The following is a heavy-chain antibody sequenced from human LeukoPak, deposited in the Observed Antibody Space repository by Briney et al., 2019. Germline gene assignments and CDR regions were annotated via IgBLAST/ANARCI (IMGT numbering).Heavy chain of an antibody. CDR2: IYYSGST. CDR1: GGSISSYY. J-gene: IGHJ4*02. V-gene: IGHV4-59*06. Sequence: SETLSLTCTVSGGSISSYYWSWIRQPPGKGLEWIGYIYYSGSTYYNPSLKSRVTISVDTSKNQFSLKLSSVTAADTAVYYCAADHYYDSSGYYGWGQGTLVTVSS. CDR3: AADHYYDSSGYYG. D-gene: IGHD3-22*01.